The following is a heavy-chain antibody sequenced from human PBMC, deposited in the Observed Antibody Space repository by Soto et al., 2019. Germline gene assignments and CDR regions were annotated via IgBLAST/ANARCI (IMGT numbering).Heavy chain of an antibody. J-gene: IGHJ6*02. Sequence: ASVKVSCKASGHSITSHYMHWVRQAPGQGLEWMGTIDPTGGIRNYAQRFQGRLTMTRDTSTSTVYMELSSLTSEDTAVYYCARDRGPDYYDSSGYSNYYYYGMDVWGQGTTVTVSS. CDR3: ARDRGPDYYDSSGYSNYYYYGMDV. V-gene: IGHV1-46*01. CDR2: IDPTGGIR. D-gene: IGHD3-22*01. CDR1: GHSITSHY.